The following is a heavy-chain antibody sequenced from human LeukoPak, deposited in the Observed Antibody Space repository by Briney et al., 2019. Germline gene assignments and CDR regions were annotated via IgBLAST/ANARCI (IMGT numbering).Heavy chain of an antibody. Sequence: SETLSLTCTVSSGPISRYYWNWIRQPPGKGLEWIGYIYYSGSTSYSPSLKSRVTMSVDTSKNQFSLKLRSVTAADTAVYHCARQRDGYNIFDNWGQGTLVTVSS. V-gene: IGHV4-59*08. CDR1: SGPISRYY. J-gene: IGHJ4*02. D-gene: IGHD5-24*01. CDR2: IYYSGST. CDR3: ARQRDGYNIFDN.